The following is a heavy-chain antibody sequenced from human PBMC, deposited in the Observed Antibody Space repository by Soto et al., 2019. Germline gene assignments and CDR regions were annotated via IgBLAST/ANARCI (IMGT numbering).Heavy chain of an antibody. CDR2: VSDIGST. Sequence: SETLSLTCTVSDASMKSSCQYWGWIRQAPGKALEWIGSVSDIGSTYYNLSLKSRVTISVDKSKNQFSLTLTSVTAADTAVYFCARHRMRDWLVFTPHASFDSWGQGLLVTVSS. CDR1: DASMKSSCQY. V-gene: IGHV4-39*01. J-gene: IGHJ4*02. D-gene: IGHD6-19*01. CDR3: ARHRMRDWLVFTPHASFDS.